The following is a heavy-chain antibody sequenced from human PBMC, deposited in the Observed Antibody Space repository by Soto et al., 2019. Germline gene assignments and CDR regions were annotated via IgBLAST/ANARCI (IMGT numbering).Heavy chain of an antibody. Sequence: GGSLRLSCAASGFTFSSYAMSLVPQAPGKGVEVDSAISGRGGSKYYEESVKGRLTISRDNSKNTQKIQMNSLRAEDTAVYYCARIRYPGPYYFDYWGQGTLVTSPQ. D-gene: IGHD3-9*01. CDR2: ISGRGGSK. CDR1: GFTFSSYA. J-gene: IGHJ4*02. CDR3: ARIRYPGPYYFDY. V-gene: IGHV3-23*01.